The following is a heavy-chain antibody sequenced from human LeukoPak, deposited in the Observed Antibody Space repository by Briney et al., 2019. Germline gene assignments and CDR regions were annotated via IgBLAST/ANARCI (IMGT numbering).Heavy chain of an antibody. CDR1: GYTFTGYY. D-gene: IGHD2-2*01. Sequence: ASVKVSCKASGYTFTGYYMHWVRQAPGQGLEWMGWINPNSGGTNYAQKFQGWVTMTRDTSINTAYMELSRLRSDDTAVYYCARGQELGYCSSTSCSNLYYFDYWGQGTLVTVSS. V-gene: IGHV1-2*04. CDR2: INPNSGGT. CDR3: ARGQELGYCSSTSCSNLYYFDY. J-gene: IGHJ4*02.